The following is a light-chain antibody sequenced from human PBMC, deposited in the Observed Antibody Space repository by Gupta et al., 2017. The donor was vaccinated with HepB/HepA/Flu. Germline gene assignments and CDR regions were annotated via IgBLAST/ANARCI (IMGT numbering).Light chain of an antibody. Sequence: QSVLTQPASVSGSPGQLITISCTGTNNNIGRYNLVSWYQQFPGKAPKLIIYEVNKRPSGVSDRFSGSKSGNTASLTNSGLQAEDEANYYCCSYAGRDTPVVFGGGTKLTVL. J-gene: IGLJ2*01. CDR1: NNNIGRYNL. V-gene: IGLV2-23*02. CDR3: CSYAGRDTPVV. CDR2: EVN.